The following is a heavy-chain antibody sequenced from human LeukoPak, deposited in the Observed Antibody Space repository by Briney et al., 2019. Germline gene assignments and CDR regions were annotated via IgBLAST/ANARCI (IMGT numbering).Heavy chain of an antibody. CDR1: GYSIGSGFY. CDR2: MYHSGSS. CDR3: ARGRPYFDY. Sequence: PSETLSLTCTVSGYSIGSGFYWGWIRQPPGKGLEWIGSMYHSGSSYYNPSLKSRVTISLVTSKNQFSLKLSSVTAADTAVYYCARGRPYFDYWGQGTLVTVSS. V-gene: IGHV4-38-2*02. J-gene: IGHJ4*02.